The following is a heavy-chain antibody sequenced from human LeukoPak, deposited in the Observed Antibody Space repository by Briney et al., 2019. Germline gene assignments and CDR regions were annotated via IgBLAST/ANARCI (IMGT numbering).Heavy chain of an antibody. CDR2: INSDGSST. D-gene: IGHD4-17*01. V-gene: IGHV3-74*01. CDR3: VRGAPLTVTTGELDY. CDR1: GITFTDYW. Sequence: KTGGSLTLSCGASGITFTDYWMHWVRQAPGKGLVWVSRINSDGSSTIYADSVKGRFTISRDNAKNTVYLQMNSLRAEDTAVYYCVRGAPLTVTTGELDYWGQGTLVTVSS. J-gene: IGHJ4*02.